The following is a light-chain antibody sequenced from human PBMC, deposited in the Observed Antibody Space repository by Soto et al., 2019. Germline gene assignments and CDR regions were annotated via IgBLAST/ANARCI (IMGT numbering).Light chain of an antibody. CDR1: QSVSSSY. Sequence: EIVLTQSPGTLSLSPGETATLSCRASQSVSSSYLVWYQQKPRQAPRLLIYGASSRATGIPDRFSGSGSGTDFTLTIIRLEPEDFAVYYCQQYGGSPYTFGQGTKLEIK. J-gene: IGKJ2*01. CDR2: GAS. V-gene: IGKV3-20*01. CDR3: QQYGGSPYT.